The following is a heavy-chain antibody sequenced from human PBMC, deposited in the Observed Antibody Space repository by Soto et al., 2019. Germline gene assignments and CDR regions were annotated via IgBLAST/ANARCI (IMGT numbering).Heavy chain of an antibody. CDR3: AKDHTPRVVVVAATRRHYYGMDV. J-gene: IGHJ6*02. D-gene: IGHD2-15*01. V-gene: IGHV3-30*18. CDR1: GFTFSSYG. CDR2: ISYDGSNK. Sequence: QVQLVESGGGVVQPGRSLRLSCAASGFTFSSYGMHWVRQAPGKGLEWVAVISYDGSNKYYADSVKGRFTISRDNSKNTLYLQMNSLRAEDTAVYYCAKDHTPRVVVVAATRRHYYGMDVWGQGTTVTVSS.